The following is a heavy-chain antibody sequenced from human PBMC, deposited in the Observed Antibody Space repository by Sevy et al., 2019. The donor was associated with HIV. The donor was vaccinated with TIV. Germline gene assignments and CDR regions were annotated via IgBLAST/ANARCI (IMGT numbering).Heavy chain of an antibody. CDR1: GFTFSSYW. CDR3: ARDLHY. CDR2: IKSDGRRT. J-gene: IGHJ4*02. Sequence: GGSLRLSCAASGFTFSSYWMHWVRQAPGKGLVWVSHIKSDGRRTTYADSVKGRFTISRDNAKNTLYLQMNSLRADDTAGYYCARDLHYWGQGTLVTVSS. V-gene: IGHV3-74*01.